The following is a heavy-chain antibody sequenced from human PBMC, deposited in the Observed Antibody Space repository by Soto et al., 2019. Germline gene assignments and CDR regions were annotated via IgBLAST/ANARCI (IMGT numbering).Heavy chain of an antibody. J-gene: IGHJ6*02. V-gene: IGHV3-30-3*01. CDR2: TSKDGINT. Sequence: QVQLVESGGGVVQPGRSLRLSCAASAFTLSKFAMHWVRQAPGKGLEWVAVTSKDGINTYYADSVKGRFTISRDNSKSTIYLQMNSLRTEDTALYYRARGNMDVWGQGTTVTVSS. D-gene: IGHD1-1*01. CDR3: ARGNMDV. CDR1: AFTLSKFA.